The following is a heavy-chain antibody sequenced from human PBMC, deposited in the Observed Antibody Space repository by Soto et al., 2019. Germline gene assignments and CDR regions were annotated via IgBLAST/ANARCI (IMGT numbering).Heavy chain of an antibody. V-gene: IGHV3-23*01. CDR2: ISGSGGST. J-gene: IGHJ4*02. D-gene: IGHD7-27*01. CDR3: AKGRLGIPLYYFDY. CDR1: GFTFSSYA. Sequence: GGSLRLSCAASGFTFSSYAMSWVRQAPGKGLEWVSAISGSGGSTDYADSVKGRFTISRDNSKNTLYLQMNSLRAEDTAVYYCAKGRLGIPLYYFDYWGQGTLVTVSS.